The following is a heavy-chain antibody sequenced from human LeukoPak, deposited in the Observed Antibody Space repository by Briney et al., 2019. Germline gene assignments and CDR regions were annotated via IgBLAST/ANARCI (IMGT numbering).Heavy chain of an antibody. CDR1: GNSISSGDNY. D-gene: IGHD3-22*01. V-gene: IGHV4-61*02. Sequence: PSETLSLTCTVSGNSISSGDNYWSWIRQPAGKGLEWIVRIYTSGSTNYNPSLKSRVTISGDTSKNQFSLRLSSVTAADTAVYYCARASYSYDINGWVPFDYWGQGTLVTVSS. J-gene: IGHJ4*02. CDR2: IYTSGST. CDR3: ARASYSYDINGWVPFDY.